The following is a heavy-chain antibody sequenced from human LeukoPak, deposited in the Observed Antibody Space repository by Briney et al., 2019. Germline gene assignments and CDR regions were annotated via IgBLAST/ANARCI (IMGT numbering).Heavy chain of an antibody. CDR1: GFIFSTYG. J-gene: IGHJ4*02. D-gene: IGHD3-10*01. Sequence: PGGSLRLSCAASGFIFSTYGMHWVRQSRCKGLEWVAFIRYDGTKQYYVDSVKGRFTISRDNAKNTAYLQMISLRPEDTAVYYCAKDVSDSDYFDFWGQGILVAVSS. V-gene: IGHV3-30*02. CDR2: IRYDGTKQ. CDR3: AKDVSDSDYFDF.